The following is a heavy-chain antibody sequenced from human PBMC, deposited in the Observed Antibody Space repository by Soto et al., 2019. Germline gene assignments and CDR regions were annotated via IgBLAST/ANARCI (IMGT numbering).Heavy chain of an antibody. CDR1: GFTFDDYA. D-gene: IGHD1-20*01. CDR2: ISWNSGSI. CDR3: AKLGRATDGIDYYYGMDV. V-gene: IGHV3-9*01. Sequence: EVQLVESGGGLVQPGRSLRLSCAASGFTFDDYAMHWVRQAPGKGLEWVSGISWNSGSIGYADSVKGRFTISRDNAKNSLYLQRNGLRAEDTALYYCAKLGRATDGIDYYYGMDVWGQGTTVTVSS. J-gene: IGHJ6*02.